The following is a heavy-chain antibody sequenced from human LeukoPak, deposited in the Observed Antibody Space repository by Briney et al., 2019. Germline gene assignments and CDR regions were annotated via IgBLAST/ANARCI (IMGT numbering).Heavy chain of an antibody. V-gene: IGHV3-7*01. CDR3: ARTSGGWYEWFDP. J-gene: IGHJ5*02. Sequence: PGGSLRLSCAASGFTFSSYWMSWVRQAPGKGLEWVANIKQDGSEKYYVDSVKGRFTISRDNAKNSLYLQMNSLRAEDTAVYYCARTSGGWYEWFDPWGQGTLVTVSS. D-gene: IGHD6-19*01. CDR1: GFTFSSYW. CDR2: IKQDGSEK.